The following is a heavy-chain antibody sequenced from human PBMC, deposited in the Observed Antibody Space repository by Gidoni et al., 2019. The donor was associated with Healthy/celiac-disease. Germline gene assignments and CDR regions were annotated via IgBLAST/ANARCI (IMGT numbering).Heavy chain of an antibody. V-gene: IGHV4-34*01. CDR3: ARVRRGIAARPRYFDY. J-gene: IGHJ4*02. CDR1: GGSFSGYY. Sequence: QVQLQQWGAGLLKPSETLSLTCAVYGGSFSGYYWSWIRQPPGKGLEWIGEINQSGSTNYNPSLKSRVTISVDTSKNQFSLKLSSVTAADTAVYYCARVRRGIAARPRYFDYWGQGTLVTVSS. CDR2: INQSGST. D-gene: IGHD6-6*01.